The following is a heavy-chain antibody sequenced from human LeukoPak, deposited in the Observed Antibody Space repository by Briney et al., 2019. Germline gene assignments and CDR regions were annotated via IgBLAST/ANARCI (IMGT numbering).Heavy chain of an antibody. Sequence: ASVKVSCKASGGTFSSYAISWVRQAPGQGLEWMGGIIPIFGTANYAQKFQGRVTITADESTSTAYMELSSLRSEDTAVYYCARANDYDRSGYYNYYFDYWGQGTLVTVSS. V-gene: IGHV1-69*13. CDR3: ARANDYDRSGYYNYYFDY. J-gene: IGHJ4*02. D-gene: IGHD3-22*01. CDR2: IIPIFGTA. CDR1: GGTFSSYA.